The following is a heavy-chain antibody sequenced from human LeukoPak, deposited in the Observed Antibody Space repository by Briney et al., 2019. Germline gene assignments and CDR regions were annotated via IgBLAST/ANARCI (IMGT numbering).Heavy chain of an antibody. J-gene: IGHJ4*02. CDR3: ARLWFGEDY. CDR1: GFTFSSYW. D-gene: IGHD3-10*01. V-gene: IGHV3-74*01. CDR2: INSDGSST. Sequence: GGSLGLSWEASGFTFSSYWMNWVRQAPGRGLVWVSRINSDGSSTSYADSVKGRFTISRDNAKNTLYLQMNSLRAEDTAVYYCARLWFGEDYWGQGTLVTVSS.